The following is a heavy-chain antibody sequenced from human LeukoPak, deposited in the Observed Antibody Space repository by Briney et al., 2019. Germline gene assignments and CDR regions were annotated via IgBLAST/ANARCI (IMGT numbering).Heavy chain of an antibody. CDR2: IRSKANSYAT. D-gene: IGHD6-13*01. J-gene: IGHJ4*02. Sequence: GGSLRLSCAASGFTFSGSAMHWVRQASGKGLEWVGRIRSKANSYATAYAASAKGRFTTSRDDSKNTAYLQMNSLKTEDTAVYYCTRLTGIAAADDYWGQGTLVTVSS. CDR3: TRLTGIAAADDY. V-gene: IGHV3-73*01. CDR1: GFTFSGSA.